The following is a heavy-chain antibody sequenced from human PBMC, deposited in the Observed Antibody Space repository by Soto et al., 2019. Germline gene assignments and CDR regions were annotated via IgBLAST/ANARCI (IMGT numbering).Heavy chain of an antibody. D-gene: IGHD3-16*02. CDR2: ISTGAINT. CDR1: GLTFNEYY. J-gene: IGHJ4*02. Sequence: PGGSLRLSCEVSGLTFNEYYMSWIRQAPGKGPEWIAYISTGAINTYYADSVKGRFTISRDNAKNSMYLEMNNLGGEDTAVHYCAGMTIVPLYFDHWGQGTVVTVSS. V-gene: IGHV3-11*01. CDR3: AGMTIVPLYFDH.